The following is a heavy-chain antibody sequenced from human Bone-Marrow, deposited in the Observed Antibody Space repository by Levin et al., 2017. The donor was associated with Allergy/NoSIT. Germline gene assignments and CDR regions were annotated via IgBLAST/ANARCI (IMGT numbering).Heavy chain of an antibody. CDR2: IFSDGRT. CDR3: ARGGQTRDYDSSGLPDAFDM. V-gene: IGHV3-53*01. J-gene: IGHJ3*02. CDR1: GFTVSSKY. Sequence: GESLKISCAASGFTVSSKYMSWVRQAPGKGLEWVSVIFSDGRTYYADSVKGRFTVPRDNSKNTVYLQMNSLRAEDTALYYGARGGQTRDYDSSGLPDAFDMWRQGTRVTVS. D-gene: IGHD3-22*01.